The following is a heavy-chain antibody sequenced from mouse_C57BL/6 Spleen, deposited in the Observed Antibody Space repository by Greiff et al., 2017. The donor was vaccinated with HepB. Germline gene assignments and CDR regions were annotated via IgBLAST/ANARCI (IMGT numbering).Heavy chain of an antibody. Sequence: EVQLQESGPGLVKPSQSLSLTCSVTGYSITSCYYWNWIRQFPGNKLEWMGYISYDGSNNYNPSLKNRISITRDTSKNQFFLKLNSVTTEDTATYYCARGAVVARPLDYWGQGTTLTVSS. V-gene: IGHV3-6*01. CDR1: GYSITSCYY. J-gene: IGHJ2*01. CDR3: ARGAVVARPLDY. D-gene: IGHD1-1*01. CDR2: ISYDGSN.